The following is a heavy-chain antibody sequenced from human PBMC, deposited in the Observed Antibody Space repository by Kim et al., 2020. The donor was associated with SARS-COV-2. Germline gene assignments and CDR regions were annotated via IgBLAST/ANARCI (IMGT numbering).Heavy chain of an antibody. J-gene: IGHJ4*02. D-gene: IGHD6-19*01. V-gene: IGHV4-34*01. CDR1: GGSFSGYY. CDR2: INHSGST. CDR3: ASGGSAVAGDY. Sequence: SETLSLTCAVYGGSFSGYYWSWIRQPPGKGLEWIGEINHSGSTNYNPSLKSRVTISVDTSKNQFSLKLSSVTAADTAVYYCASGGSAVAGDYWGQGTLVTVSS.